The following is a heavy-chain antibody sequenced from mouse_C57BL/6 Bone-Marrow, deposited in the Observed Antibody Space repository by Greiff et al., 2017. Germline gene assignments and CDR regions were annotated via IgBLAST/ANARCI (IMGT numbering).Heavy chain of an antibody. J-gene: IGHJ1*03. Sequence: DVKLVESGGGLVQPGGSLKLSCAASGFTFSDYGMAWVRQAPRKGPEWVAFISNLAYSIYYADTVTGRFTISRENAKNTLYLEMSILASEDTAMYYCARDDYEGYWYFDVWGTGTTVTVSS. D-gene: IGHD2-4*01. CDR1: GFTFSDYG. CDR3: ARDDYEGYWYFDV. CDR2: ISNLAYSI. V-gene: IGHV5-15*01.